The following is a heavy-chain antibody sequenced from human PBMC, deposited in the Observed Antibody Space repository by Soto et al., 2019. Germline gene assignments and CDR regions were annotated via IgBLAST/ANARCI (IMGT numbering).Heavy chain of an antibody. CDR1: GGSISSYY. Sequence: PSETLSLTCTVSGGSISSYYWSWIRQPPGKEQEWIGYIYYSGSTNYNPSLKSRVTISVDTSKNQFSLKLSSVTAADTAVYYCARGEYYYDSSGYSSADQYYYYYGMDVWGQGTTVTVSS. D-gene: IGHD3-22*01. J-gene: IGHJ6*02. V-gene: IGHV4-59*01. CDR3: ARGEYYYDSSGYSSADQYYYYYGMDV. CDR2: IYYSGST.